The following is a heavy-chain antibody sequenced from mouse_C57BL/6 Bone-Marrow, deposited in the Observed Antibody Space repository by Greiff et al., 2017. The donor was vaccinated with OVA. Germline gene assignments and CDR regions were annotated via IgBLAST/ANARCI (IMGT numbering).Heavy chain of an antibody. Sequence: DVMLVESGGDLVKPGGSLKLSCAASGFTFSSYGMSWVRQTPDKRLEWVATISSGGSYTYYPDSVKGRFTISRDNAKNTLYLQMSSLKSEDTAMYYCARPHSAYDSHWYFDVWGTGTTVTVSS. J-gene: IGHJ1*03. CDR1: GFTFSSYG. CDR2: ISSGGSYT. V-gene: IGHV5-6*02. CDR3: ARPHSAYDSHWYFDV. D-gene: IGHD2-4*01.